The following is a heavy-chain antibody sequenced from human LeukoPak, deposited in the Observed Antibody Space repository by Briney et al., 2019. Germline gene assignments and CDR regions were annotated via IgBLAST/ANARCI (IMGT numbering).Heavy chain of an antibody. V-gene: IGHV4-39*01. D-gene: IGHD3-10*01. CDR2: IYFSGST. Sequence: SETLSLTCTVSGGSLSSSSYYWGWIRQPPGKGLEWIGSIYFSGSTYYNPSLKSRVTISVDPSKNQFSLKLSSVTAADTAVYYCARQIWFGESGYDYWGQGTLVTVSS. CDR3: ARQIWFGESGYDY. J-gene: IGHJ4*02. CDR1: GGSLSSSSYY.